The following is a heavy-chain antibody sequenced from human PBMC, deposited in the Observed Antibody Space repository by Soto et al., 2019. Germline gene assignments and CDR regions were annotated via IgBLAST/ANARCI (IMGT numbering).Heavy chain of an antibody. J-gene: IGHJ4*02. D-gene: IGHD3-3*01. V-gene: IGHV4-59*08. Sequence: SETLSLTCTVSGGSISSYYWSWIRQPPGKGLEWIGYIYYSGSTNYNPSLKSRVTISVDTSKNQFSLKLSSVTAADTAVYYCARGFLSAGSDYWGQGTLVTVSS. CDR2: IYYSGST. CDR1: GGSISSYY. CDR3: ARGFLSAGSDY.